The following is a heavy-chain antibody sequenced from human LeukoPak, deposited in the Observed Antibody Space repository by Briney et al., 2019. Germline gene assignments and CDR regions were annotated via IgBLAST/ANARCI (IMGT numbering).Heavy chain of an antibody. CDR3: ARVPSGDFWSGYWFDY. D-gene: IGHD3-3*01. Sequence: SETLSLTCAVYGGSFSGYYWRWIRQPPGKGLEWIGEINHSGSTNYNPSLKSRVTISVDTSKNQFSLKLSSVTAADTAVYYCARVPSGDFWSGYWFDYWGQGTLVTVSS. CDR2: INHSGST. J-gene: IGHJ4*02. V-gene: IGHV4-34*01. CDR1: GGSFSGYY.